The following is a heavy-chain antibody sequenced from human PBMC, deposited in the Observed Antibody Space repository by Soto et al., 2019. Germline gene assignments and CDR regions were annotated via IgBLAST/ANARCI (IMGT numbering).Heavy chain of an antibody. CDR1: GFTFSNYA. CDR3: AKDKSVTIDY. Sequence: GGSLRLSCAASGFTFSNYAMSWVRQAPGKGLEWVSATGTTGVSTYYANAVKGRFTISRDNSKNTLYLQMNSLRVEDTAVYYCAKDKSVTIDYWGQGTLVTVSS. V-gene: IGHV3-23*01. D-gene: IGHD4-17*01. CDR2: TGTTGVST. J-gene: IGHJ4*02.